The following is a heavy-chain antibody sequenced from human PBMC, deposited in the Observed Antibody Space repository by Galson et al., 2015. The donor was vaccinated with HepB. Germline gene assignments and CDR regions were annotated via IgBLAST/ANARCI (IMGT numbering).Heavy chain of an antibody. D-gene: IGHD3-22*01. Sequence: SLRLSCAASGFIFSKYWMSWVRQTPEKGLEWVANIKQDGSEKSYVDSVKGRFTVSRDNAKNSLSLQMNNLRAEDTAIFYCARLADGYYDRSGPTYWYFDLWGRGTRVTVSS. V-gene: IGHV3-7*03. CDR3: ARLADGYYDRSGPTYWYFDL. CDR1: GFIFSKYW. J-gene: IGHJ2*01. CDR2: IKQDGSEK.